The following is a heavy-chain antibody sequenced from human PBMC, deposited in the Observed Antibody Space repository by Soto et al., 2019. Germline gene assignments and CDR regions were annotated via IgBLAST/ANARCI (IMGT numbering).Heavy chain of an antibody. J-gene: IGHJ5*02. CDR2: IKPDESDK. CDR3: VRGGSNYAS. V-gene: IGHV3-7*01. CDR1: GFTFSDSG. D-gene: IGHD4-4*01. Sequence: EVQLVESWGGLVQPGGSLRLSCTASGFTFSDSGITWVRQAPGKGLEWVARIKPDESDKTYADSVKGQFPISRDNAKNSMDLQMDSLRGEDTAVYYCVRGGSNYASWGQVPLVTVSS.